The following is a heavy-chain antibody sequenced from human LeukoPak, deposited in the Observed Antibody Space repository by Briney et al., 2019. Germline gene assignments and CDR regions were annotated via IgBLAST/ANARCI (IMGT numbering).Heavy chain of an antibody. CDR1: GFTFSSYG. V-gene: IGHV3-30*02. CDR3: AKDGTSYYYIYY. Sequence: GGSLRLSCATSGFTFSSYGLHWVRQAPGKGLEWVAFIRYDGSNADSVKGRFTVSRDDSKNTLYLQMNSLRGDDTAVYYCAKDGTSYYYIYYWGQGTLVTVSS. J-gene: IGHJ4*02. D-gene: IGHD2/OR15-2a*01. CDR2: IRYDGS.